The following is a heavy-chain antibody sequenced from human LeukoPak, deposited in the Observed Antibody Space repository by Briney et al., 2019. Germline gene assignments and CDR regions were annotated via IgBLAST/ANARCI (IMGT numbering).Heavy chain of an antibody. D-gene: IGHD2-2*01. CDR3: TTDQILDCSSTSCYLADY. V-gene: IGHV3-15*01. J-gene: IGHJ4*02. CDR1: GFTFSNAW. CDR2: IKSKTNGGTT. Sequence: GSLRLSXAASGFTFSNAWMSWVRQAPGKGLEWVGRIKSKTNGGTTDYAAPVKGRFTISRDDSKNTLYLQMNSLKTEDTAVYYCTTDQILDCSSTSCYLADYWGQGTLVTVSS.